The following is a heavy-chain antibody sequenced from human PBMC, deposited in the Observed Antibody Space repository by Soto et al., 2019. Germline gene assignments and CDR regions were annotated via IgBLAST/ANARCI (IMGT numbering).Heavy chain of an antibody. J-gene: IGHJ4*02. CDR1: GFTVSINY. D-gene: IGHD3-3*01. V-gene: IGHV3-53*01. Sequence: EVQLVESGGGLIQPGGSLRLACAASGFTVSINYMSWGRQAPGKGLEWVSVIYSGGSTYYAYSVKGRFTISRDNSKNTLYLQMNSLRAEDTAVYYCARDQGYDFWSGYNDYWGQGTLVTVSS. CDR3: ARDQGYDFWSGYNDY. CDR2: IYSGGST.